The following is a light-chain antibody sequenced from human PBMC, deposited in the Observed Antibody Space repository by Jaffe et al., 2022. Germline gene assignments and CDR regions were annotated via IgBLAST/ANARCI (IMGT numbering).Light chain of an antibody. CDR1: QSVSRSY. J-gene: IGKJ5*01. Sequence: EIVLTQSPGTLSLSPGERATLSCRASQSVSRSYLAWYQQKPGQAPRLLIYDASSRATGIPDRFSGSGSGTDFTLTISRLEPEDFAVYYCQQYVRSPITFGQGTRLEIK. V-gene: IGKV3-20*01. CDR3: QQYVRSPIT. CDR2: DAS.